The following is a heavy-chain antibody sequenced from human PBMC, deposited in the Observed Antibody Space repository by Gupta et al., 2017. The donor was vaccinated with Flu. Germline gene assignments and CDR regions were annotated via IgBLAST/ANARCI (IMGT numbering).Heavy chain of an antibody. V-gene: IGHV3-48*01. J-gene: IGHJ4*02. D-gene: IGHD5-12*01. Sequence: SNERMTWGGEDAGKGLEGGLYISRGTSATDYVDYGKGGFTTGRNNGKNSLFLQMNSIRAEDTAVYYCARVRDVEWLRSFDYWGQGTLVTVSS. CDR3: ARVRDVEWLRSFDY. CDR2: ISRGTSAT. CDR1: SNER.